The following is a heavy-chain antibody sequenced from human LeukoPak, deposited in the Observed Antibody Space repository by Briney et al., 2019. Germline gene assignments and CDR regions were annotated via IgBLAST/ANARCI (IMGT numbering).Heavy chain of an antibody. V-gene: IGHV4-59*01. CDR1: GGSINNYH. CDR2: IYYTGSA. CDR3: ARGPDDFDH. J-gene: IGHJ4*02. Sequence: TSETLSLTCTVSGGSINNYHWSWIRQPPGKGLEWIGYIYYTGSARYNPSLKSRVTISLDTSKNQFSLRLSSMTAADTAVYYCARGPDDFDHWGPGSLVTVSS.